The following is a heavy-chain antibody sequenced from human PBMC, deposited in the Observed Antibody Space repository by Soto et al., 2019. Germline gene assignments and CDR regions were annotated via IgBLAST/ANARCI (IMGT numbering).Heavy chain of an antibody. J-gene: IGHJ5*02. CDR3: AQDQKGSGDGWFDP. CDR1: GFTFSSYG. CDR2: ISYDGSNK. V-gene: IGHV3-30*18. Sequence: QVQLVESGGGVVQPGRSLRLSCAASGFTFSSYGMHWVRQAPGKGLEWVAVISYDGSNKYYADSVKGRFTTSRDNSRNTMCLPGTSLGAEDTVVYYCAQDQKGSGDGWFDPWGQGTLVTVSS. D-gene: IGHD4-17*01.